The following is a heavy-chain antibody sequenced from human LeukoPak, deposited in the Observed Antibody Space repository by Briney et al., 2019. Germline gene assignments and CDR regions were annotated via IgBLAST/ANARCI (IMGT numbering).Heavy chain of an antibody. CDR1: GFTFSDYY. CDR3: AKGSMVPAAIGTNWFDP. CDR2: ISSSGSTI. D-gene: IGHD2-2*02. V-gene: IGHV3-11*01. J-gene: IGHJ5*02. Sequence: GGSLRLSCAASGFTFSDYYMSWIRQAPGKGLEWVSYISSSGSTIYYADSVKGRFTISRDNSKNTLYLQMNSLRAGDTAVYYCAKGSMVPAAIGTNWFDPWGQGTLVTVSS.